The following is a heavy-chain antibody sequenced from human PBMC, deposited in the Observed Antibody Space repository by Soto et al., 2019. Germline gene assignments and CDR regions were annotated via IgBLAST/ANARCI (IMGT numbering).Heavy chain of an antibody. CDR1: GFTFSSYA. D-gene: IGHD3-3*01. CDR2: ISGSGGST. J-gene: IGHJ6*02. Sequence: GGSLRLSCAASGFTFSSYAMSWVRQAPGKGLEWVSAISGSGGSTYYADSVKGRFTISRDNSKNTLYLQMNSLRAEDTAVYYCAKAADITIFGVVHPRIYYYYGMDVWGQGTTVTVSS. CDR3: AKAADITIFGVVHPRIYYYYGMDV. V-gene: IGHV3-23*01.